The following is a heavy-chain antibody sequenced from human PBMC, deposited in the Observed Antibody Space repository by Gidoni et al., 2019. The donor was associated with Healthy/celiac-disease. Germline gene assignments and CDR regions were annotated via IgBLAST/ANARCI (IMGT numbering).Heavy chain of an antibody. D-gene: IGHD1-26*01. J-gene: IGHJ4*01. Sequence: QDQLQESGPGLVKPSVTLSPTCTVSGRPISSYYWSWIRQPPGKGLEWIEYIYYSGSTNYNPSLKSRVTISVDTSKDQFSLKLSSVTAADTAVYYCARDRPGSPRGFDYWGHGTLVTVSS. CDR1: GRPISSYY. CDR3: ARDRPGSPRGFDY. V-gene: IGHV4-59*01. CDR2: IYYSGST.